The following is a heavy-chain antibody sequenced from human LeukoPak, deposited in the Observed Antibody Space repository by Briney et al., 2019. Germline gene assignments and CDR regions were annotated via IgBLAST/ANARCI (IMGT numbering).Heavy chain of an antibody. V-gene: IGHV4-59*01. D-gene: IGHD6-13*01. Sequence: PSETLSLTCTVSGGSISSYYWSWIRQPPGKGLEWIGYIYYSGSTNYNPSLKSRVTISVDTSKNQFSLKLSSVTAADTAVYYCARIDVHFWDRSSWYGDWGQGTLVTVSS. J-gene: IGHJ4*02. CDR2: IYYSGST. CDR3: ARIDVHFWDRSSWYGD. CDR1: GGSISSYY.